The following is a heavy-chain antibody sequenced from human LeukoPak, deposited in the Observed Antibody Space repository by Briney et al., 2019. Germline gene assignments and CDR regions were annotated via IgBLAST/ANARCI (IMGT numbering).Heavy chain of an antibody. V-gene: IGHV3-33*01. Sequence: GGSLRLSCAASGFTFRNHGMHWVRQAPGKGLEWVAVIWYDGSDRFFGDSVKGRFTISRDNAKNTLYLQMNSLRAEDTAVYYCARDIASRRIDFWGQGTLVTVSS. D-gene: IGHD6-6*01. CDR2: IWYDGSDR. CDR1: GFTFRNHG. CDR3: ARDIASRRIDF. J-gene: IGHJ4*02.